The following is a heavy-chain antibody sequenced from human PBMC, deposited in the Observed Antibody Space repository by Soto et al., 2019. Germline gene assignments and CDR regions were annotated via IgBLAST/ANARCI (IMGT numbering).Heavy chain of an antibody. CDR2: IYYSGST. J-gene: IGHJ6*02. Sequence: SETLSLTCTVSGGSIISSSYYWVLIRQPPGKGLEWIGSIYYSGSTYYNPSLKSRVTISVDTSKNQFSLKLSSVTAADTAVYYCARRLYYDSSGFEGVGMDVWGQGTTVT. V-gene: IGHV4-39*01. D-gene: IGHD3-22*01. CDR1: GGSIISSSYY. CDR3: ARRLYYDSSGFEGVGMDV.